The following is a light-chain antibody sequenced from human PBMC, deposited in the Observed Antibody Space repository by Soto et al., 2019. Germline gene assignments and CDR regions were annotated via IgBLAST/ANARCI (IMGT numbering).Light chain of an antibody. Sequence: ETVLSQSPATVSLPHGERATLSCRASESVGSFLAWYRQKPGQAPRLLIFDASNRATGIPVRFSGSGSGTDFTLTISSLEPEDFAVYYCQQRSSWPPTFGQGTRLEIK. CDR2: DAS. CDR1: ESVGSF. V-gene: IGKV3-11*01. CDR3: QQRSSWPPT. J-gene: IGKJ5*01.